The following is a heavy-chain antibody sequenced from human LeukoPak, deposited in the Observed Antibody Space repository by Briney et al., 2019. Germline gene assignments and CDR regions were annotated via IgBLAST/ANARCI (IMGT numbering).Heavy chain of an antibody. CDR1: GLTVSSSY. D-gene: IGHD3-10*01. CDR3: ARGAITMVRGWEFAY. J-gene: IGHJ4*02. V-gene: IGHV3-66*01. Sequence: GGSLRLSCAASGLTVSSSYMSWVRQAPGKGLEWVSVIYSGGRTYYADSVKGRFTISRDNSKNTLYLQMNSLRAEDTAVYYCARGAITMVRGWEFAYWGQGTLVTVSS. CDR2: IYSGGRT.